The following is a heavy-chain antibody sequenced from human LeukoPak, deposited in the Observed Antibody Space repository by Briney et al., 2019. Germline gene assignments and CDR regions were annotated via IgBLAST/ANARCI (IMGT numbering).Heavy chain of an antibody. V-gene: IGHV3-48*01. D-gene: IGHD4-23*01. CDR2: ISSSSNTA. CDR1: GLTFSTHT. CDR3: ARDGDTVLTRGYYYYMDV. J-gene: IGHJ6*03. Sequence: GGSLRLSCVASGLTFSTHTMNWVRQAPGKGLEWVSYISSSSNTAFYADSVKGRFTMSRDNAKKSLYLQMNSLRAEDTAVYYCARDGDTVLTRGYYYYMDVWGKGTTVTVSS.